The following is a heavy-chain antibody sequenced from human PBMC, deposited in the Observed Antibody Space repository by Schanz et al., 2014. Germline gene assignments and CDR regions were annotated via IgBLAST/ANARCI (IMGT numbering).Heavy chain of an antibody. J-gene: IGHJ5*02. CDR3: AREGTVIRGLSGWFDP. V-gene: IGHV1-2*06. Sequence: QVQLVQSGAEVKKPGASMKVSCKASGRTFIVYHVLHWVRQAPGQGLEWMGRINPNSGGTNFAQKFQGRVTMTRDTSISTVYMELSRLRSDDTAVYYCAREGTVIRGLSGWFDPWGQGTLVTVSS. D-gene: IGHD3-10*01. CDR2: INPNSGGT. CDR1: GRTFIVYH.